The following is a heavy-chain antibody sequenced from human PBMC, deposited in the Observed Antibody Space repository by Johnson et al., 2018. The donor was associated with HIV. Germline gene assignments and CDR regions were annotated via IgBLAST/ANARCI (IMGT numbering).Heavy chain of an antibody. CDR3: ARIAVVVQHDAFDI. V-gene: IGHV3-30*04. CDR1: GFTFSSYA. Sequence: QVQLVESGGGVVQPGRSLRLSCAASGFTFSSYAIHWVRQTPVKGLEWVAVISYDGDNKYYAASVKGRFTISRDNAKNTLYLQMNSLRAEDTAVYYCARIAVVVQHDAFDIWGQGTMVTVYS. CDR2: ISYDGDNK. J-gene: IGHJ3*02. D-gene: IGHD2-2*01.